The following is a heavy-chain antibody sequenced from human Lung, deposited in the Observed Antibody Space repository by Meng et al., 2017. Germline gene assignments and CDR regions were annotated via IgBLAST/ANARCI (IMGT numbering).Heavy chain of an antibody. CDR3: ARGTPGRSYSDY. CDR2: FVSNADT. J-gene: IGHJ4*02. V-gene: IGHV1-18*01. CDR1: GYTSDSYG. D-gene: IGHD3-10*01. Sequence: QRLQSGAEVKKPGASVWISCKASGYTSDSYGISWFRQAPGRGLEWMGWFVSNADTYPAQKFQGRVTMSRDTHTSTDFMELRSLRFDDTAVYYCARGTPGRSYSDYWGQGTLVTVSS.